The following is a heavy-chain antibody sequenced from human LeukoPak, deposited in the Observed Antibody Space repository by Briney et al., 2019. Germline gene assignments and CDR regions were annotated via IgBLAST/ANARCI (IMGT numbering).Heavy chain of an antibody. D-gene: IGHD2-2*01. Sequence: GASVTVSCKASGGTFSSYAISWVRQAPGQGLEWMGGIIPIFGTANYAQKFQGRVTITADESTSTAYMELSSLRSEDTAVYYCARQEATYCSSTSCPYMRFDYWGQGTLVTVSS. J-gene: IGHJ4*02. CDR1: GGTFSSYA. CDR3: ARQEATYCSSTSCPYMRFDY. V-gene: IGHV1-69*01. CDR2: IIPIFGTA.